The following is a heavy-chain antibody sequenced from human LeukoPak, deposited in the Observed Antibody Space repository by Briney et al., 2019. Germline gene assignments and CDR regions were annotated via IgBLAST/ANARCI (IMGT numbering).Heavy chain of an antibody. CDR1: GFTFSNFA. J-gene: IGHJ5*02. D-gene: IGHD3-10*01. V-gene: IGHV3-23*01. CDR3: AKFLGVSVWYGISGP. Sequence: GGSLRLSCAASGFTFSNFAMSWVRQPPGKGLEWVSGITNSGGTTYYADSVKGRFTISRDNSMNTLYLQMNSLRAEDTAVYYCAKFLGVSVWYGISGPWGQGTLVTVPS. CDR2: ITNSGGTT.